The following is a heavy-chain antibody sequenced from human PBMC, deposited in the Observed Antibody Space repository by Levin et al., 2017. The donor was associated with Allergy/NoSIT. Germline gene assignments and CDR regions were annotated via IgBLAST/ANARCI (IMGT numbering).Heavy chain of an antibody. J-gene: IGHJ4*02. V-gene: IGHV1-18*01. CDR3: AAFITLVRGVPKSYFDY. CDR1: GYTFTSFG. D-gene: IGHD3-10*01. CDR2: ISAHNGNT. Sequence: PGASVKVSCKASGYTFTSFGINWVRQAPGQGLEWMGWISAHNGNTNFAQKLQGRVTMTTDTSTSTAYMELRSLRSDDTAVYYCAAFITLVRGVPKSYFDYWGQGTLVTVSS.